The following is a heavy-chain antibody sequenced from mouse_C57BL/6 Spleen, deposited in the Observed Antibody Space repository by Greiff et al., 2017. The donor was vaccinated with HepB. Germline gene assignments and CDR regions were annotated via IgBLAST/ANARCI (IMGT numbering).Heavy chain of an antibody. V-gene: IGHV1-18*01. CDR2: INPNNGGT. J-gene: IGHJ3*01. CDR3: ARKDYYGFAY. Sequence: EVQLVESGPELVKPGASVKIPCKASGYTFTDYNMDWVKQSHGKSLEWIGDINPNNGGTIYNQKFKGKATLTVDKSSSTAYMELRSLTSEDTAVYYCARKDYYGFAYWGQGTLVTVSA. CDR1: GYTFTDYN. D-gene: IGHD1-1*01.